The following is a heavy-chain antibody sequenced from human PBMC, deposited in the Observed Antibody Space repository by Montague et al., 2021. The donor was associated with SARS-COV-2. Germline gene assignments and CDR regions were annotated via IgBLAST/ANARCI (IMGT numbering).Heavy chain of an antibody. D-gene: IGHD4-17*01. Sequence: SETLSLTCTVSGDSISYRSYYWGWIRQPPGKGLERIGEINHSGSTNYNPSLKSRVTISVDTSKNQFSLKLSSVTAADTAVYYCARGKTVTTFYYYYYYGMDGWGQGTTVTVSS. CDR2: INHSGST. V-gene: IGHV4-39*07. CDR1: GDSISYRSYY. CDR3: ARGKTVTTFYYYYYYGMDG. J-gene: IGHJ6*02.